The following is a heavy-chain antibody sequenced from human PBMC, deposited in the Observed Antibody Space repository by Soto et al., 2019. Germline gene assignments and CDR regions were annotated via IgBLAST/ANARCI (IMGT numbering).Heavy chain of an antibody. J-gene: IGHJ6*03. D-gene: IGHD2-15*01. Sequence: QVQLVQSGAEVKKPGASVKVSCQASGYTFTSYGISWVRQAPGQGLEWMGWISAYNGNTNYAQKLQGRVTMTTDTSTSTAYMELRSLRSDDTAVYYCARASFCSGGSCYDEPKKYYYYYYMDVWGKGTTVTVSS. V-gene: IGHV1-18*01. CDR3: ARASFCSGGSCYDEPKKYYYYYYMDV. CDR1: GYTFTSYG. CDR2: ISAYNGNT.